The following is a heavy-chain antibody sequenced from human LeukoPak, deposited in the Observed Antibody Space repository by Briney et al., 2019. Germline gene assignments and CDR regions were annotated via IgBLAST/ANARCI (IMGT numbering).Heavy chain of an antibody. CDR1: GFTFSIYA. V-gene: IGHV3-53*01. Sequence: GGSLRLFCAASGFTFSIYAMSWVRQAPGKGLEGVSVIYSGGSTYYADSVKGRFTISRDNSKNTLYLQMNSLRAEDTAVYYCASPYYDFWSGYSKADAFDIWGQGTMVTVSS. J-gene: IGHJ3*02. CDR2: IYSGGST. CDR3: ASPYYDFWSGYSKADAFDI. D-gene: IGHD3-3*01.